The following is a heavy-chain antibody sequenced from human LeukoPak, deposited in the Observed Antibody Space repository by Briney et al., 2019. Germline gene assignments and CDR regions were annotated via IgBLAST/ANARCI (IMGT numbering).Heavy chain of an antibody. CDR3: ARQELPYDSSGNFDY. Sequence: SETLSLTCTVSGGSISSSSYYWGWIRQPPGKGLEWIGSIYYSGSTYYNPSLKSRVTISVDTSKNQFSLKLSSVTAADTAVYYCARQELPYDSSGNFDYWGQGTLVTVSS. CDR2: IYYSGST. D-gene: IGHD3-22*01. V-gene: IGHV4-39*01. J-gene: IGHJ4*02. CDR1: GGSISSSSYY.